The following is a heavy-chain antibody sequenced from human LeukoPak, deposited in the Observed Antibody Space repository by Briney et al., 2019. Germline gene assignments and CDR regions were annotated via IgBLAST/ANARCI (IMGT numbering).Heavy chain of an antibody. CDR2: ISSSSSYI. J-gene: IGHJ5*02. V-gene: IGHV3-21*01. CDR1: GFTFSSYS. Sequence: GGSLRLSCAASGFTFSSYSMNWVRQAPGKGLEWVSSISSSSSYIYYADSVKGRFTISRDNAKNSLYLQMNSLRAEDTAVYYCARSAPLVRGVSRNWFDPWGQGTLVTVSS. CDR3: ARSAPLVRGVSRNWFDP. D-gene: IGHD3-10*01.